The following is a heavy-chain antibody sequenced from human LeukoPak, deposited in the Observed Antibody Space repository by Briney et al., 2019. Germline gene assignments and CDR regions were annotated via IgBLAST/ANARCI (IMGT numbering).Heavy chain of an antibody. Sequence: GESLRLSCAASGFTFSSYGMHWVRQAPGKGLEWVAFIRYDGSHKYYADSVTGRLTLSRDNSKNTLFLQMNSLRPEDTAVYYCAKDQYQLLLSYYHMDVWGKGTTVTVSS. CDR1: GFTFSSYG. CDR2: IRYDGSHK. D-gene: IGHD2-2*01. V-gene: IGHV3-30*02. CDR3: AKDQYQLLLSYYHMDV. J-gene: IGHJ6*03.